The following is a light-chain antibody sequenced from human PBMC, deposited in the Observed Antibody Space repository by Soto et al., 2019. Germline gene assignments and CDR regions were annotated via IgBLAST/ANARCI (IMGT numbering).Light chain of an antibody. V-gene: IGLV2-14*03. CDR3: SSYTGSAALVI. Sequence: QSALTQPASVSGSLGKSITISCTGTSIDVGGYNYVSWYQQHPGQAPKLLIYDVSHRPSGISYRFSGSKSGNTASLTISGLQAEDEADYYCSSYTGSAALVIFGGGTKLTVL. CDR2: DVS. J-gene: IGLJ2*01. CDR1: SIDVGGYNY.